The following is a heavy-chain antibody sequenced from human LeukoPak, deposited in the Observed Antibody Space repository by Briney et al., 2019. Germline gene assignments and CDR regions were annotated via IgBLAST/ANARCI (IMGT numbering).Heavy chain of an antibody. CDR2: IYSGGTT. V-gene: IGHV3-53*01. CDR1: GVTFSNYA. CDR3: ARYIVATTHACDI. J-gene: IGHJ3*02. Sequence: PGGSLRLSCAASGVTFSNYAMSWVRQAPGRGLEWVSVIYSGGTTYYGDSVKGRFTISRDNSKNTLYLQMNSLRAEDTAVYYCARYIVATTHACDIWGPGTMVTVP. D-gene: IGHD5-12*01.